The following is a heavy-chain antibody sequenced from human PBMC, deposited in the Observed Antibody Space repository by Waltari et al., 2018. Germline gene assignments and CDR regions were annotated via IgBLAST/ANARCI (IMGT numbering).Heavy chain of an antibody. CDR3: AGGYNWNLDY. D-gene: IGHD1-20*01. CDR1: GGTFSSYA. Sequence: QVQLVQSGAEVKKPGSSVKVSCKASGGTFSSYAISWVRQAPGKGLWWMGGIIPILGIANYEQKVQGRVTITADESTSTAYMELSSLRSEDTAVYYCAGGYNWNLDYWGQGTLVTVSS. V-gene: IGHV1-69*04. J-gene: IGHJ4*02. CDR2: IIPILGIA.